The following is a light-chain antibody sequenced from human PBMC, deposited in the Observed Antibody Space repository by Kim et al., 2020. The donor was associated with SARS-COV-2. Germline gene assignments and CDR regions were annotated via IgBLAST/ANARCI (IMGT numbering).Light chain of an antibody. CDR2: AAS. CDR1: QSIGDY. CDR3: QQSYSTPHIT. V-gene: IGKV1-39*01. J-gene: IGKJ5*01. Sequence: SQMTQAPASREATVGDRVTSTCRASQSIGDYLNWYQHRPGKAPKLLIHAASSLQSDVPSRFSGSGSGTDFTLTISGLQPEDFTTYFCQQSYSTPHITFGPGTRLEIK.